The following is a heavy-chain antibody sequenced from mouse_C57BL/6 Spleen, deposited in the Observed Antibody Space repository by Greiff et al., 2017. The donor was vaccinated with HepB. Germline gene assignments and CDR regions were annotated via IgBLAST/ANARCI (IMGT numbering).Heavy chain of an antibody. CDR1: GYTFTSYW. J-gene: IGHJ3*01. CDR3: ARGGGSGYED. D-gene: IGHD3-2*02. CDR2: IDPSDSET. Sequence: QVQLQQPGAELVRPGSSVKLSCKASGYTFTSYWMHWVKQRPIQGLEWIGNIDPSDSETHYNQKFKDKATLTVDKSSSTAYMQRSSLTSEDSAVYYCARGGGSGYEDWGQGTLVTVSA. V-gene: IGHV1-52*01.